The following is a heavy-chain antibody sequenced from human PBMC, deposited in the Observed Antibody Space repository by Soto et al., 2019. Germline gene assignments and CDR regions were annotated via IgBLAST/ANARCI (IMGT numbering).Heavy chain of an antibody. CDR3: ARRHGLDIDAYY. D-gene: IGHD3-10*01. J-gene: IGHJ4*02. Sequence: PSETLSLTCAVSGGSISSGAYSWSWIRQPPGKGLEWVGYIYHSGSTYYNTSLKSRVTISVDTSKNQFSLKLSSVTAADTAVYYRARRHGLDIDAYYWGQGTLVTVSS. CDR2: IYHSGST. V-gene: IGHV4-30-2*02. CDR1: GGSISSGAYS.